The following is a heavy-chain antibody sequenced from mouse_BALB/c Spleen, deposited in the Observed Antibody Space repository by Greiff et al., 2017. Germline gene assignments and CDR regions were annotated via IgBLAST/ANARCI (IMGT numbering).Heavy chain of an antibody. CDR1: GFTFSSYY. CDR2: INSNGGST. J-gene: IGHJ2*01. D-gene: IGHD2-1*01. CDR3: ARGNDYLDY. V-gene: IGHV5-6-2*01. Sequence: DVHLVESGGGLVKLGGSLKLSCAASGFTFSSYYMSWVRQTPEKRLELVAAINSNGGSTYYPDTVKGRFTISRDNAKNTLYLQMSSLKSEDTALYYCARGNDYLDYWGQGTTLTVSS.